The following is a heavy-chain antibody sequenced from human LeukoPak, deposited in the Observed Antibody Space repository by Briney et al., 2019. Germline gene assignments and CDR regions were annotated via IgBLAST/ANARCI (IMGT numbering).Heavy chain of an antibody. CDR3: ARDLLGYYDSSGYYPDAFDI. J-gene: IGHJ3*02. CDR2: INHSGST. V-gene: IGHV4-34*01. Sequence: SETLSLTCAVYGGSFSGYYWSWIRQPPGKGLEWIGEINHSGSTNYNPSLKSRVTISVDTSKNRFSLKLSSVTAADTAVYYCARDLLGYYDSSGYYPDAFDIWGQGTMVTVSS. CDR1: GGSFSGYY. D-gene: IGHD3-22*01.